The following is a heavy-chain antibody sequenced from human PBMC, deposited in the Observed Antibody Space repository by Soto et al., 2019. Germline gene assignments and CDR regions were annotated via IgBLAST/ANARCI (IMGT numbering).Heavy chain of an antibody. CDR3: TTDLGATAAPRDYFYYYGMDV. Sequence: EVQLVESGGGLVKPGGSLRLSCAASGFTFSNAWMNWVRQAPGKGLEWVGRIKSKTDGGTTDYAAPVKGRFTISRDDSKNTLYLQMNSLKTEDTAVYYCTTDLGATAAPRDYFYYYGMDVWGQGTTVTVSS. CDR1: GFTFSNAW. CDR2: IKSKTDGGTT. D-gene: IGHD6-25*01. J-gene: IGHJ6*02. V-gene: IGHV3-15*07.